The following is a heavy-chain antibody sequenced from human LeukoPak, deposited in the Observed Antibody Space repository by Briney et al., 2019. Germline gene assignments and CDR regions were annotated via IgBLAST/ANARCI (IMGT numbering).Heavy chain of an antibody. CDR3: ARAHYYNYMDV. CDR2: INIDGSST. Sequence: GGSLRLSCAASGFTFSNYGMHWVRQAPGKGLVWVSRINIDGSSTSYADSVKGRFIISRDNAKDTLYLQVNSLRAEDTAVYYCARAHYYNYMDVWGKGTTVTISS. CDR1: GFTFSNYG. J-gene: IGHJ6*03. V-gene: IGHV3-74*03.